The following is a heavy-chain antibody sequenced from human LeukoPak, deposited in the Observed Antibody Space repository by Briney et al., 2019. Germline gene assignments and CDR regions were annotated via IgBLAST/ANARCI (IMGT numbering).Heavy chain of an antibody. Sequence: GASVRVSCKASGYIFDRYDINWVRQAPGQGLEWMGWISAYNGNTNYAQKLQGRVTMTTDTSTSTAYMELRSLRSDDTALYHCARDYYCSVSNCYWFDPWGQGTLVTVSS. CDR1: GYIFDRYD. CDR3: ARDYYCSVSNCYWFDP. CDR2: ISAYNGNT. V-gene: IGHV1-18*01. J-gene: IGHJ5*02. D-gene: IGHD2-15*01.